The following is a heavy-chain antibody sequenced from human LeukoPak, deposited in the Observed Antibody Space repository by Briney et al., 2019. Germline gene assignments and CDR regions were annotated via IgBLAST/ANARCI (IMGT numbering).Heavy chain of an antibody. V-gene: IGHV4-61*02. CDR3: ARGTYYYDSSGPKDMDV. CDR1: GGSISSGSYY. CDR2: IYTSGST. D-gene: IGHD3-22*01. Sequence: SQTLSLTCTVSGGSISSGSYYWSWIRQPAGKGLEWIGRIYTSGSTNYNPSLKSRVTISVDTSKNQFSLKLSSVTAADTAVYYCARGTYYYDSSGPKDMDVWGKGTTVTVSS. J-gene: IGHJ6*03.